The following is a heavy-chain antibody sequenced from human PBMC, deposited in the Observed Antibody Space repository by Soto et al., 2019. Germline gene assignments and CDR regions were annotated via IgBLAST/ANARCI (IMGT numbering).Heavy chain of an antibody. D-gene: IGHD6-19*01. V-gene: IGHV3-53*01. CDR2: LYSSLGT. Sequence: PGGSLRLSCAASGITVSRNKYITLVHHAPGKELKSVSALYSSLGTYYADSVKCRFTISRDNANNTLYLQMNSLGPEYTAVYYVASWLVRENAFDIRRLGTMVT. J-gene: IGHJ3*02. CDR1: GITVSRNKY. CDR3: ASWLVRENAFDI.